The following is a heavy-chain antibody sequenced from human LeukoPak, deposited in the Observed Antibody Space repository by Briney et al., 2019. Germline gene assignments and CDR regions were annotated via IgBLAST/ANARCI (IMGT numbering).Heavy chain of an antibody. CDR3: VRGTRTTVTNFDY. CDR1: GGSISSYY. D-gene: IGHD4-11*01. J-gene: IGHJ4*02. CDR2: IYYSGST. Sequence: PSETLSLTCTVSGGSISSYYWSWIRQPPGKGLEWIGYIYYSGSTNYNPSLKSRVTISVDTSKNQFSLKLSSVTAADTAVYYCVRGTRTTVTNFDYWGQGTLVTVSS. V-gene: IGHV4-59*01.